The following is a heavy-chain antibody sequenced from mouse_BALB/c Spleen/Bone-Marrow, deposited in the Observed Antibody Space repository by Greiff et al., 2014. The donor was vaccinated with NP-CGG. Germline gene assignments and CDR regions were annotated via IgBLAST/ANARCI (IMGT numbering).Heavy chain of an antibody. D-gene: IGHD1-2*01. CDR2: IDPANGNT. CDR1: GFNIKDTY. Sequence: EVQLQQSGAELVKPGASVKLSCTASGFNIKDTYMHWVKQRPEQGLEWIGRIDPANGNTKYDPKFQGKATITADTSSNTAYLQLSSLTSEDTAVDYCARIHYYGRAWFAYWGQGTLVTVSA. V-gene: IGHV14-3*02. CDR3: ARIHYYGRAWFAY. J-gene: IGHJ3*01.